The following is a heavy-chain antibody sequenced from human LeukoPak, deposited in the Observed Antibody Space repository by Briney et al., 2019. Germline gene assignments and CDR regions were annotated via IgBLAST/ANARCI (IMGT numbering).Heavy chain of an antibody. V-gene: IGHV3-23*01. CDR3: AKDPRGSSGYYYYYGLDV. CDR2: ISGSGGST. D-gene: IGHD3-22*01. CDR1: GFTFSSYA. Sequence: GGSLRLSCAASGFTFSSYAMGWVRQAPGKGLEWVSAISGSGGSTYYADSVKGRFTISRDNSKNTLYLQMNSPRAEDTAVYYCAKDPRGSSGYYYYYGLDVWGQGTTVTVSS. J-gene: IGHJ6*02.